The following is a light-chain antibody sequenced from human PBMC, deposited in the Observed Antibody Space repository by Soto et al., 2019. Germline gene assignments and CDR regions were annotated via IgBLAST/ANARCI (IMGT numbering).Light chain of an antibody. CDR1: QSVTRSY. J-gene: IGKJ1*01. CDR2: GAT. CDR3: HQYDKRPPWT. Sequence: EIVLAQSPGTLALSPGERATLSCRASQSVTRSYLAWYQQKPGQAPRLLIYGATSRATGIPDRFSGSGSGTDFTLTISRLEPEDFAVYYYHQYDKRPPWTFAQG. V-gene: IGKV3-20*01.